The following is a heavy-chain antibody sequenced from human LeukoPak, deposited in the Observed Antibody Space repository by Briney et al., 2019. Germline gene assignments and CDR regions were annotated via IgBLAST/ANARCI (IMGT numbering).Heavy chain of an antibody. D-gene: IGHD3-3*01. CDR3: AREGSRDFWSGPVYYFDY. V-gene: IGHV4-59*01. CDR2: IHYSGNT. Sequence: SDTLSLTCTLSGGSISSYYGSWIRQPPGKGLEWIGYIHYSGNTNYTPSLTSRPTISIDTPKNQYSRRLSSVTAADTAVYCGAREGSRDFWSGPVYYFDYWGQGTLVTVSS. CDR1: GGSISSYY. J-gene: IGHJ4*02.